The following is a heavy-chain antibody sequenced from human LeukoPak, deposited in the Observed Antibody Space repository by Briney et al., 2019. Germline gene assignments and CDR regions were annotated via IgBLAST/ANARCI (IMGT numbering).Heavy chain of an antibody. D-gene: IGHD2-21*02. V-gene: IGHV1-69*13. CDR1: GGTFSSYA. Sequence: SVKVSCKASGGTFSSYAISWVRQAPGQGLEWMGGIIPIFGTANYAQKFQGRVTITAGESTSTAYMELSSLRSEDTAVYYCASRLTANAFDIWGQGTMVTVSS. CDR3: ASRLTANAFDI. J-gene: IGHJ3*02. CDR2: IIPIFGTA.